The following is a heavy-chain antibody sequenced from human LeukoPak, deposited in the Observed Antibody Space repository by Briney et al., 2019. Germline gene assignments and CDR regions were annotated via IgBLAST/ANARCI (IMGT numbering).Heavy chain of an antibody. CDR1: GFTFSSFW. D-gene: IGHD2-2*01. J-gene: IGHJ6*02. CDR3: AKDMGLGYCSSTSCSGRYGMDV. CDR2: INEGGSEQ. V-gene: IGHV3-7*03. Sequence: GGSLRLSCAASGFTFSSFWMTWVRQAPGKGLEWVANINEGGSEQNYVDSVEGRFTISRDNAKNSLYLQMNSLRAEDTALYYCAKDMGLGYCSSTSCSGRYGMDVWGQGTTVTVSS.